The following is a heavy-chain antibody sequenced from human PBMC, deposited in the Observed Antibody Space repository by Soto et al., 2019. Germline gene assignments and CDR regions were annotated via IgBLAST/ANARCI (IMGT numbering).Heavy chain of an antibody. Sequence: ASVKVSCKASGYTFTGYYMHWVRQAPGQGLEWMGWINPNSGGTNYAQKFQGRVTMTRDTSISTAYMELSRLRSDDTAVYYCGRDFTPLEVADHFDYWGQGTLVTVSS. V-gene: IGHV1-2*02. D-gene: IGHD6-19*01. CDR3: GRDFTPLEVADHFDY. J-gene: IGHJ4*02. CDR1: GYTFTGYY. CDR2: INPNSGGT.